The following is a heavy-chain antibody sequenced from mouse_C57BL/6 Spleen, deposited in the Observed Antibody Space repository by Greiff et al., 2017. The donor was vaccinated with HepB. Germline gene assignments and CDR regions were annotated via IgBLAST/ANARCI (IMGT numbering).Heavy chain of an antibody. V-gene: IGHV1-64*01. CDR2: IHPNSGST. D-gene: IGHD1-1*01. Sequence: QVQLKQPGAELVKPGASVKLSCKASGYTFTSYWMHWVKQRHGQGLEWIGMIHPNSGSTNYNEKFKSKATLTVDKSSSTAYMQLSSLTSEDSAVYYCARRGYYGSSPAWFAYWGQGTLVTVSA. CDR3: ARRGYYGSSPAWFAY. CDR1: GYTFTSYW. J-gene: IGHJ3*01.